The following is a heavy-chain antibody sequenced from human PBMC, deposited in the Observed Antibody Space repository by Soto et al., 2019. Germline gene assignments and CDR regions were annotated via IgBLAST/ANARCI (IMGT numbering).Heavy chain of an antibody. CDR1: GGSISSYR. CDR2: LNTYGNT. D-gene: IGHD1-7*01. Sequence: LSLTCTVSGGSISSYRWSWIRQPAGKGLEWIGRLNTYGNTHYNPSLKSRVTVSVDTSRNQFFLTLRSVTAADSAVYHCGRESGETWDYEASWGQGTPVTGS. CDR3: GRESGETWDYEAS. J-gene: IGHJ5*02. V-gene: IGHV4-4*07.